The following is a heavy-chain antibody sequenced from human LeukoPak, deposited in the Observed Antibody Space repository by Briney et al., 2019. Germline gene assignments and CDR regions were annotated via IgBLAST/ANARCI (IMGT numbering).Heavy chain of an antibody. Sequence: SETLSLTCAVYGGSFSGYYWSWIRQPPGKGLEWIGEINHSGSTNYNPSLKSRVTISVDTSKNQFSLKLSSVTAVDTAVYYCASLYCSRTSCYMDPWGQGTLVTVSS. D-gene: IGHD2-2*02. J-gene: IGHJ5*02. CDR2: INHSGST. CDR3: ASLYCSRTSCYMDP. CDR1: GGSFSGYY. V-gene: IGHV4-34*01.